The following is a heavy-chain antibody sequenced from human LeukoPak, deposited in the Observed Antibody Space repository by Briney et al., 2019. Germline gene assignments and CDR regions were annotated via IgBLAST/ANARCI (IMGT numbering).Heavy chain of an antibody. D-gene: IGHD2-2*01. CDR3: ARGPGYCSSTSCFPPDY. V-gene: IGHV4-34*01. Sequence: SETLSLTCADYGGSFSGYYWSWIRQPPGKGLEWIGEINHSGSTNYNPSLKSRVTISVDTSKNQFSLKLSSVTAADTAVYYCARGPGYCSSTSCFPPDYWGQGTLVTVSS. CDR2: INHSGST. J-gene: IGHJ4*02. CDR1: GGSFSGYY.